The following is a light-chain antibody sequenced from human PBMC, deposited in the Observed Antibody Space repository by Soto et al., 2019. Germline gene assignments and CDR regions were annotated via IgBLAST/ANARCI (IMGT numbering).Light chain of an antibody. Sequence: QSVLTQPPSESGTPGQSVTISCSGSSSNIGSNSVSWFQQLPGTAPKLLISNSNQRPSGVPDRFSGSKSGTSASLAISGLQSEDEADYFCAAWDASLNAWVFGGGTKLTVL. CDR1: SSNIGSNS. J-gene: IGLJ3*02. CDR3: AAWDASLNAWV. CDR2: NSN. V-gene: IGLV1-44*01.